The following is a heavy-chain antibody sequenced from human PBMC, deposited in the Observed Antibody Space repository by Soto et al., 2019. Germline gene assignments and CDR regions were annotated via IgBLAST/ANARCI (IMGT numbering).Heavy chain of an antibody. CDR2: INPSGGST. CDR3: AREIRGYSYGRYYFDY. CDR1: GYTFTSYY. Sequence: QVQLVQSGAEVKKPGASVKVSCKASGYTFTSYYMHWVRQAPGQGLEWMGIINPSGGSTSYAQKLQGRVTMTRDTPTSTVYMELRSLRSEDTAVYYCAREIRGYSYGRYYFDYWGQGTLVTVSS. D-gene: IGHD5-18*01. J-gene: IGHJ4*02. V-gene: IGHV1-46*03.